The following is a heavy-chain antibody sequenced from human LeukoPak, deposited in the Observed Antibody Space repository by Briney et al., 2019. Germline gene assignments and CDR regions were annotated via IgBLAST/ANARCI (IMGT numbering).Heavy chain of an antibody. D-gene: IGHD2-2*01. J-gene: IGHJ3*02. Sequence: ASVKVSSKASGYTFTAYYIHWVRQAPGQGLEWMGWINPNNGGSNHAQKFQGRVTLNTDTSITTASMELDRLSSDDTAVYYCACRYCASSNCDNIAFDIWGQGTMVTVSS. V-gene: IGHV1-2*02. CDR1: GYTFTAYY. CDR3: ACRYCASSNCDNIAFDI. CDR2: INPNNGGS.